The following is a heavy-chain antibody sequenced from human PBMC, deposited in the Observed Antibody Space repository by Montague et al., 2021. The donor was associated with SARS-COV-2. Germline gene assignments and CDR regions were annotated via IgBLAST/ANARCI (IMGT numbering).Heavy chain of an antibody. D-gene: IGHD3-22*01. J-gene: IGHJ3*02. V-gene: IGHV4-39*01. Sequence: SETLSLTCTVSGGSISSSNYYWGWIRQPPGKGLEWIGSIYYSGSTYYNPSLKSRVTIFVDTSKNQFSLKLSSVTAADTAVYYCASPTYYYDSSGSDAFDIWGQGIMVTVSS. CDR3: ASPTYYYDSSGSDAFDI. CDR2: IYYSGST. CDR1: GGSISSSNYY.